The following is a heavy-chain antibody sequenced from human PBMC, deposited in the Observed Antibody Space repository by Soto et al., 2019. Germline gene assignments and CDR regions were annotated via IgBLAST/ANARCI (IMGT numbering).Heavy chain of an antibody. J-gene: IGHJ5*02. CDR1: GYTFTSYD. D-gene: IGHD4-17*01. CDR3: ARGINYGDYSRWFDP. CDR2: MNPNSGNT. Sequence: ASVKVSCKASGYTFTSYDINWVRHATGPGFEYLGWMNPNSGNTGYVKKFQGRVTMTRDTSMSTAYMELSSLRSEDTAVYYCARGINYGDYSRWFDPWGPGTLVTVSS. V-gene: IGHV1-8*01.